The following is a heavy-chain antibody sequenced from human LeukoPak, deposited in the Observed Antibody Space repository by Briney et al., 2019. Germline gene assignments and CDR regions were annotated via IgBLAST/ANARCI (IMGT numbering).Heavy chain of an antibody. J-gene: IGHJ4*02. CDR3: ARSTVNDILTGYN. CDR2: INPSGSST. V-gene: IGHV1-46*01. CDR1: GYTFIRYY. D-gene: IGHD3-9*01. Sequence: ASVKVSCKASGYTFIRYYMHWVRQAPGQGLEWMGRINPSGSSTSYAQKSQGRVTITADESTSTAYMELSSLRSEDTAVYYCARSTVNDILTGYNWGQGTLVTVSS.